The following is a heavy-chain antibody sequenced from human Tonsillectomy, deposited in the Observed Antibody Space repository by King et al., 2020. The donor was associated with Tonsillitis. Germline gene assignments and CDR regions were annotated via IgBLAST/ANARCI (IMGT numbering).Heavy chain of an antibody. CDR2: ISFHGNNK. J-gene: IGHJ5*02. Sequence: VQLVESGGGVVQPGRSLRLSCAASGFTFSNYAMHWVRQAPGKGLEWVAVISFHGNNKYYADSVKGRFTISRDNSKNALYLQMNSLRVEDTAVYYCARDRGPKRIEVVGFRWFDPWGQGTLVTVSS. V-gene: IGHV3-30-3*01. CDR1: GFTFSNYA. D-gene: IGHD6-19*01. CDR3: ARDRGPKRIEVVGFRWFDP.